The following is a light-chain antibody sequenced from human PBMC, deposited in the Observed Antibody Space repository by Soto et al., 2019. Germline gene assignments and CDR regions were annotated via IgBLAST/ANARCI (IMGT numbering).Light chain of an antibody. Sequence: SYELTQPPSVSVAPGQTARITCGGNNIRTKSVRWYQQEPGQAPVLVVCDDSDRPSGIPERFSGSNSGNTATLTISRVEAGDEADYFCQVWDSGSEHYVFGAGTKVTVL. CDR2: DDS. V-gene: IGLV3-21*02. CDR3: QVWDSGSEHYV. CDR1: NIRTKS. J-gene: IGLJ1*01.